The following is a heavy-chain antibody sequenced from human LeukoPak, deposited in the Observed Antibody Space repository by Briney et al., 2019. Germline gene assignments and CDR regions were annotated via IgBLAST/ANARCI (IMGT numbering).Heavy chain of an antibody. Sequence: PSETLSLTCAVYGGSFSGYYWSWIRQPPGKGLEWIGEINHSGSTNYNPSLKSRVTISVDTSKNQFSLKLSSVTAADTAVYYCEREAYYGSGSFTRRFDYWGQGTLVTVSS. CDR1: GGSFSGYY. CDR2: INHSGST. D-gene: IGHD3-10*01. CDR3: EREAYYGSGSFTRRFDY. V-gene: IGHV4-34*01. J-gene: IGHJ4*02.